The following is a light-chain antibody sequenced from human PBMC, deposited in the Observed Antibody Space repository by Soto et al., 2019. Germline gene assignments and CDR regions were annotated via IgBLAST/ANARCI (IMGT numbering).Light chain of an antibody. CDR2: GAS. J-gene: IGKJ1*01. CDR3: LQYETWPRT. Sequence: EIDMTQSPVTLSVSPGERATLSCRATQRLANNLAWYQHKPDQAPRLLIYGASTRATGVPDRFSGSGSGTEFTLTISSLQSEDSAVYYCLQYETWPRTFGQGTKVEIK. CDR1: QRLANN. V-gene: IGKV3-15*01.